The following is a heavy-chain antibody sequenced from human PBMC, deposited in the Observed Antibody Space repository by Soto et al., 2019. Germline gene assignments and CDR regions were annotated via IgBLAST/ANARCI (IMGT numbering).Heavy chain of an antibody. D-gene: IGHD3-22*01. CDR1: GFTFSSYW. CDR2: INQDGSEK. J-gene: IGHJ4*02. CDR3: ARLVMYDSSGYYGPFFDY. V-gene: IGHV3-7*01. Sequence: GGSLRLSCAASGFTFSSYWMSWVRQAPGKGLEWVANINQDGSEKYYVDSVKGRFTISRDNAKNSLYLQMNSLRAEDTAVYYCARLVMYDSSGYYGPFFDYWGQGTLVTVSS.